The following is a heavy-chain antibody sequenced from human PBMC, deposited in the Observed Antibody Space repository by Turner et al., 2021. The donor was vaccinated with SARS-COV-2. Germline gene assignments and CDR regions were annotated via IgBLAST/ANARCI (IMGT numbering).Heavy chain of an antibody. J-gene: IGHJ4*02. D-gene: IGHD2-8*01. CDR1: GFTFSSYA. Sequence: EVQLLESGGGLVQPGGSLRLSCAASGFTFSSYAMSWVRQAPGKGLEWVAAISGTGGSTYYADSVKGRFTISRDNSTNTLYLQMNSLRAEDAALYYCAKGKGVLMVYAIPVWGQGTLVTVSS. V-gene: IGHV3-23*01. CDR3: AKGKGVLMVYAIPV. CDR2: ISGTGGST.